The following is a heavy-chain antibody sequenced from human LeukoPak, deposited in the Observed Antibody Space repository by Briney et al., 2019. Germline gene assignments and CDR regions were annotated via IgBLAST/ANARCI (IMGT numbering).Heavy chain of an antibody. CDR3: ARMRGGGIGYHYYMDV. CDR2: INPAGST. CDR1: GGSFSDYY. Sequence: PETLSLTCVVFGGSFSDYYWSWFRQPPGKGLEWIGEINPAGSTNYNPPLKSRLTISIHTSTNQFSLRVSSVTAADTAVYCARMRGGGIGYHYYMDVWDKGTTVIVSS. D-gene: IGHD2-15*01. J-gene: IGHJ6*03. V-gene: IGHV4-34*01.